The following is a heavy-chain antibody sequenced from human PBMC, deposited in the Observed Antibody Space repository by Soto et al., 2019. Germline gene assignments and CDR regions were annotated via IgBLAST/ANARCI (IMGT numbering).Heavy chain of an antibody. D-gene: IGHD6-13*01. CDR3: AKGISSSWYGGFDP. Sequence: GGSLRLSCAASGFTFSSYGMNWVRQAPGKGLEWVAVISYDGSNKYYADSVKGRFTISRDNSKNTLYLQMNSLRAEDTAVYYCAKGISSSWYGGFDPWGQGTLVTVSS. CDR2: ISYDGSNK. J-gene: IGHJ5*02. V-gene: IGHV3-30*18. CDR1: GFTFSSYG.